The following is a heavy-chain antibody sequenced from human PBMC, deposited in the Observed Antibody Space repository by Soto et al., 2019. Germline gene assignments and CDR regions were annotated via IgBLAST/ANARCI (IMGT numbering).Heavy chain of an antibody. CDR3: SRRAPEGFDP. V-gene: IGHV4-39*02. CDR1: GGSISSSSYF. J-gene: IGHJ5*02. Sequence: QLQLQESGPGLARPSETLSLTCAVSGGSISSSSYFWAWIRQPPGKGLEWIGSIDYRGSTYSNPPLKNRVAISVDTSKNHFSLKLVSVTAADTALYYCSRRAPEGFDPWGQGTLVTVSS. CDR2: IDYRGST.